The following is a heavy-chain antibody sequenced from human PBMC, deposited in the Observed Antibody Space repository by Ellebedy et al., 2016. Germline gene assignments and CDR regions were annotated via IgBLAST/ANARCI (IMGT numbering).Heavy chain of an antibody. CDR2: ISTSSSTI. V-gene: IGHV3-48*02. CDR3: AKDPYDSSGYYYSHFDY. D-gene: IGHD3-22*01. CDR1: GLTFSSQS. J-gene: IGHJ4*02. Sequence: GGSLRLSCAASGLTFSSQSMNWVRQAPGKGLEWVSYISTSSSTIYYADSVKGRFTISRDNAKNSLYLQMHSLRDEDTAVYYCAKDPYDSSGYYYSHFDYWGQGTLVTVSS.